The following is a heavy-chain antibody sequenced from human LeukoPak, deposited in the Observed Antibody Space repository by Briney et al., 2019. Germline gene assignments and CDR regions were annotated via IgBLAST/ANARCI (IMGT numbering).Heavy chain of an antibody. CDR1: GVPIASHSW. Sequence: SGTLSLTCAVSGVPIASHSWWSWVRQPPGKGLEWIGEIYHTEGANYKPSLKSRVTMSVDTSNNHFSLKLTSVTAADTAVYFCAYNRDFALDNWGQGTLVTVSS. D-gene: IGHD1-14*01. V-gene: IGHV4-4*02. CDR2: IYHTEGA. J-gene: IGHJ4*02. CDR3: AYNRDFALDN.